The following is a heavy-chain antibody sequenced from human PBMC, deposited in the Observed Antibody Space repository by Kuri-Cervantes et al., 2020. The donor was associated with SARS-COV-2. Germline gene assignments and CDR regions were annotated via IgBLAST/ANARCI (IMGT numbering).Heavy chain of an antibody. CDR3: ARGTRGHFDY. J-gene: IGHJ4*02. V-gene: IGHV5-51*01. CDR1: GGTFSSYA. Sequence: KVSCKASGGTFSSYAISWVRQMPGKGLEWMGIIYPGDSDTRYSPSFQGQVTISADKSISTAYLQWSSLKASDTAMYYCARGTRGHFDYWGQGTLVTVSS. CDR2: IYPGDSDT. D-gene: IGHD1-1*01.